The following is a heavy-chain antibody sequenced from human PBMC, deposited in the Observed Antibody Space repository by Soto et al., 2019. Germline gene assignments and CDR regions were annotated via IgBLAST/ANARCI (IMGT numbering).Heavy chain of an antibody. V-gene: IGHV4-31*03. CDR3: ARDLAAGTLQAFDI. D-gene: IGHD6-13*01. CDR2: IYYSGST. Sequence: SETLSLTCTFSGGSISSGGYYWSWIRQHPGKGLEWIGYIYYSGSTYYNPSLKSRVTISVDTSKNQFSLKLSSVTAADTAVYYCARDLAAGTLQAFDIWGQGTMVTVSS. J-gene: IGHJ3*02. CDR1: GGSISSGGYY.